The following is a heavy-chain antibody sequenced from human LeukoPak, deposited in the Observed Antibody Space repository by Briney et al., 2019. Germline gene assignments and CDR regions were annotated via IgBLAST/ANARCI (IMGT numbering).Heavy chain of an antibody. J-gene: IGHJ3*02. D-gene: IGHD3-10*01. CDR2: ISGSGGST. Sequence: GGSLRLSCTVSGFTFSSYWMSWVRQAPGKGLEWVSAISGSGGSTYYADSVKGRFTISRDNSKNTLYLQMNSLRAEDTAVYYCARVRGMVRGVIIPDAFDIWGQGTMVTVSS. V-gene: IGHV3-23*01. CDR3: ARVRGMVRGVIIPDAFDI. CDR1: GFTFSSYW.